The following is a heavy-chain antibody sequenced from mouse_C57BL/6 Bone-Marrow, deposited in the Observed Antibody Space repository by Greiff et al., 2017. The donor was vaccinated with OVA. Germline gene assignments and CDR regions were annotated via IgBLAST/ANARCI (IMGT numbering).Heavy chain of an antibody. D-gene: IGHD1-1*01. J-gene: IGHJ1*03. Sequence: VQLQQPGTELVKPGASVKLSCKASGYTFTSYWMHWVKQRPGHGLEWIGNINPSNGGTNYNEKFKSKATLTVDKSSSTAYMQLSSLTSEDSAVYYGARGGSSSGYFEGWGTGTTVTVSS. V-gene: IGHV1-53*01. CDR3: ARGGSSSGYFEG. CDR2: INPSNGGT. CDR1: GYTFTSYW.